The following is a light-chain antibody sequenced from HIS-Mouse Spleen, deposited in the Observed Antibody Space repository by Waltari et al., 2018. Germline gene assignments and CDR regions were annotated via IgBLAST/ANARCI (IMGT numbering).Light chain of an antibody. CDR1: QDISNY. J-gene: IGKJ4*01. Sequence: DIQMTQSPSSLSASVGDRVTITFQASQDISNYLNWYQQKPGKAPKLLIYDASNLETGVPSRFSGSGSGTDFTFTISSLQPEDIATYYCQQYDNLPRLTFGGGTKVEIK. CDR3: QQYDNLPRLT. V-gene: IGKV1-33*01. CDR2: DAS.